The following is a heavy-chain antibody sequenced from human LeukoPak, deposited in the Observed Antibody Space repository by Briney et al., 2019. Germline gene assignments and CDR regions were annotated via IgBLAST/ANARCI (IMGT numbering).Heavy chain of an antibody. Sequence: SATLSLTCAVYGGSFSAYYWSWIRHPPGKGLEWIGEINHSGRTNYNASLKSRVTISVDTSKNQFSLKMSYVTAADTAVYYCARSPRYSGYDYGSDYWGRGILVTVSS. V-gene: IGHV4-34*01. CDR3: ARSPRYSGYDYGSDY. CDR2: INHSGRT. J-gene: IGHJ4*02. D-gene: IGHD5-12*01. CDR1: GGSFSAYY.